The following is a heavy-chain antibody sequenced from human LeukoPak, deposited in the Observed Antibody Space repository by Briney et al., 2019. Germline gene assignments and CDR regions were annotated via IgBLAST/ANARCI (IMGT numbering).Heavy chain of an antibody. J-gene: IGHJ4*02. V-gene: IGHV3-48*03. CDR3: EREEGVTIFGPDY. D-gene: IGHD3-9*01. CDR1: GFTFSSYE. CDR2: ISSSGSTI. Sequence: PGGSLRLSCAASGFTFSSYEMNCVRQAPGKGLEWVSYISSSGSTIYYADSVKGRFTISRDNAKNSLYLQMNSLRAEDTAVYYCEREEGVTIFGPDYWGQGTMVTVSS.